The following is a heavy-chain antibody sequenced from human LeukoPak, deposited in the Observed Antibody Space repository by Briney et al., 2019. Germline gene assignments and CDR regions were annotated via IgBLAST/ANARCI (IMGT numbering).Heavy chain of an antibody. CDR1: GYTFTSYG. CDR3: ARLGIAAWIPHYFDY. Sequence: ASVKVSCKASGYTFTSYGISLVRQAPGQGLEWMGWISAYNGSTNYAQKLQGRVTMTTDTSTSTAYMELRSLRSDDTAVYYCARLGIAAWIPHYFDYWGQGTLVTVSS. CDR2: ISAYNGST. J-gene: IGHJ4*02. V-gene: IGHV1-18*01. D-gene: IGHD6-13*01.